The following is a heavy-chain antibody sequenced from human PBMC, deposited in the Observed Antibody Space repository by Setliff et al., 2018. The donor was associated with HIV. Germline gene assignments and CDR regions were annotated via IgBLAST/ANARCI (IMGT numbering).Heavy chain of an antibody. CDR2: INTRGNT. CDR1: GDSISNYF. V-gene: IGHV4-4*07. D-gene: IGHD3-22*01. CDR3: ARGLSFYDPGGFDY. Sequence: SETLSLTCSVSGDSISNYFWTWIRQPAGKGLEWIGRINTRGNTNYNPSLKSRVTMSIDTSKNQFSLNLASVTAADTAVYYCARGLSFYDPGGFDYWGQGTLVTVSS. J-gene: IGHJ4*02.